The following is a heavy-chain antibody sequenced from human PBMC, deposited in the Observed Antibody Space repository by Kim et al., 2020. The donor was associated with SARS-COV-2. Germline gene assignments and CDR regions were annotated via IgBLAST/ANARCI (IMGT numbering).Heavy chain of an antibody. D-gene: IGHD2-21*02. V-gene: IGHV3-49*04. J-gene: IGHJ4*02. Sequence: GGSLRLSCTTFGFTFGDHAMTWVRQAPGKGLEWVGLIRPRPYGATSEYAASVKGRFTISRDDSKGTAYLQMNSLKIEDTGVYYCSRAPQVVTPYFDHWGQGILVTVSS. CDR2: IRPRPYGATS. CDR3: SRAPQVVTPYFDH. CDR1: GFTFGDHA.